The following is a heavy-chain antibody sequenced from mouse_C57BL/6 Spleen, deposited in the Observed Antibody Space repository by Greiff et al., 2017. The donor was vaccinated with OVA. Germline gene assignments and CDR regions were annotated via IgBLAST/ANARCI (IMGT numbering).Heavy chain of an antibody. J-gene: IGHJ2*01. CDR2: IDPSDSYT. CDR3: ARNRGPDY. Sequence: QVQLQQPGAELVMPGASVKLSCKASGYTFTSYWMHWVKQRPGQGLEWIGEIDPSDSYTNYNQKFKGKSTLTVDKSSSTAYMQLSSLTSEDSAVYYCARNRGPDYWGQGATLTVSS. V-gene: IGHV1-69*01. D-gene: IGHD3-3*01. CDR1: GYTFTSYW.